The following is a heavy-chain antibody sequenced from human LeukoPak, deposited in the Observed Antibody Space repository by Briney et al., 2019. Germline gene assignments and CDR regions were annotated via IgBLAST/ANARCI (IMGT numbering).Heavy chain of an antibody. V-gene: IGHV4-34*01. Sequence: KPSETLSLTCAVYGGSFSGYYWSWMRQPPGKGLEWIGEINHSGSTNYNPSLKSRVTISVDTSKNQFSLKLSSVTAADTAVYYCARVRYYYGSGSPPDYWGQGTLVTVSS. J-gene: IGHJ4*02. D-gene: IGHD3-10*01. CDR3: ARVRYYYGSGSPPDY. CDR2: INHSGST. CDR1: GGSFSGYY.